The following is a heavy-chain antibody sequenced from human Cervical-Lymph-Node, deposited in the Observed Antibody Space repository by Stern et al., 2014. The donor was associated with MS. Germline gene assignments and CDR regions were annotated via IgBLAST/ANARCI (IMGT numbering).Heavy chain of an antibody. J-gene: IGHJ4*02. Sequence: QVQLQESGPGLVKPSETLSLTCTVSGGSVSSGSYYWSWIRQPPGKGLEWIGYIYYSGSTNYNPSLMSRVTISVDTSKNQFSLKLSSVTAADTAVYYCARDSSGYYMNFDYWGQGTLVTVSS. V-gene: IGHV4-61*01. CDR2: IYYSGST. D-gene: IGHD3-22*01. CDR1: GGSVSSGSYY. CDR3: ARDSSGYYMNFDY.